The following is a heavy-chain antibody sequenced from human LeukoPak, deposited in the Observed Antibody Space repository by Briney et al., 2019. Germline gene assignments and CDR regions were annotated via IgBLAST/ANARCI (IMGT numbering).Heavy chain of an antibody. CDR1: GYTFTSYG. Sequence: ASVKVSCKASGYTFTSYGISWVRQAPGQGLEWMGWISAYNGNTNYAQKLQGRVTMTTDTSTSTAYMELRSLRSDDTAVYYCARALIGYCSGGSCYGLPDYWGQGTLVTVSS. V-gene: IGHV1-18*01. CDR3: ARALIGYCSGGSCYGLPDY. CDR2: ISAYNGNT. D-gene: IGHD2-15*01. J-gene: IGHJ4*02.